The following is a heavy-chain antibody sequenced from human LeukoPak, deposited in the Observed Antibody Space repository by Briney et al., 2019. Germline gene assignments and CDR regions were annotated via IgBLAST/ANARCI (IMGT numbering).Heavy chain of an antibody. Sequence: PGGSLRLSCAASGFTFSSYGMHWVRQAPGKGLEWVAVISYDGSNKYYADSVKGRFTISRDNSKNTLYLQMNSLRAEDTAVYYCAKVGGSYHEYFQHWGQGTLVTVSS. CDR2: ISYDGSNK. V-gene: IGHV3-30*18. D-gene: IGHD1-26*01. CDR1: GFTFSSYG. J-gene: IGHJ1*01. CDR3: AKVGGSYHEYFQH.